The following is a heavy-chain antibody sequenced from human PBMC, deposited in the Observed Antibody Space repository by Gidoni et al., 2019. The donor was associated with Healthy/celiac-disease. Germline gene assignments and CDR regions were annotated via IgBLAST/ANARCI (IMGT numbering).Heavy chain of an antibody. V-gene: IGHV4-39*01. J-gene: IGHJ4*02. D-gene: IGHD1-7*01. Sequence: QLQLQESGPGLVKPSETLSLTCTVSGGSISSSSYYWGWIRQPPGKGLEWIGSIYYSGSTYYNPSLKSRVTISVDTSKNQFSLKLSSVTAADTAVYYCARQSITGTTPDYWGRGTLVTVSS. CDR1: GGSISSSSYY. CDR2: IYYSGST. CDR3: ARQSITGTTPDY.